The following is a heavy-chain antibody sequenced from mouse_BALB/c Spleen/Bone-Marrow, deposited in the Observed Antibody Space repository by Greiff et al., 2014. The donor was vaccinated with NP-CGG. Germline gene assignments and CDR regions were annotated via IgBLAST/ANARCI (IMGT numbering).Heavy chain of an antibody. CDR2: IWAGGST. D-gene: IGHD1-2*01. CDR3: ARCYYGFLDY. Sequence: VQLQQSGPGLVAPSQSLSITCTVSGFSLTSYGVHWVRQPPGKGLEWLGVIWAGGSTNYNPTLMSGLTISKDNSKSQVFLKMNSLQTDDTAMYYCARCYYGFLDYWGQGTTLTVSS. V-gene: IGHV2-9*02. CDR1: GFSLTSYG. J-gene: IGHJ2*01.